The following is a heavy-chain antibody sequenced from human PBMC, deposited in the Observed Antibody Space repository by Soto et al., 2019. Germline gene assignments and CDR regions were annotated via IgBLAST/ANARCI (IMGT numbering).Heavy chain of an antibody. CDR3: AKCSGSYTYYFDY. D-gene: IGHD1-26*01. V-gene: IGHV3-23*01. Sequence: EVQLLESGGGLVQPGGSLRLSCAASGFTFSSYAMSWVRQAPGKGLEWVSAISGSGGSTYYADSVKGRFTISRDNSKNTLYPQMNSLRAEDTAVYYCAKCSGSYTYYFDYWGQGTLVTVSS. CDR2: ISGSGGST. J-gene: IGHJ4*02. CDR1: GFTFSSYA.